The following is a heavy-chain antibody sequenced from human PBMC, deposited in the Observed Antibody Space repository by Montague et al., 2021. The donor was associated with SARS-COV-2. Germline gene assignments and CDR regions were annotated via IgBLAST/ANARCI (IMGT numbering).Heavy chain of an antibody. CDR3: ARGARQSDSFRLGSFDS. Sequence: NTHYNPSLKSRVTMSVDTSKNQFSLKRSSVTAADTAVYYCARGARQSDSFRLGSFDSWGQGTLVT. V-gene: IGHV4-34*01. J-gene: IGHJ4*02. CDR2: NT. D-gene: IGHD3-22*01.